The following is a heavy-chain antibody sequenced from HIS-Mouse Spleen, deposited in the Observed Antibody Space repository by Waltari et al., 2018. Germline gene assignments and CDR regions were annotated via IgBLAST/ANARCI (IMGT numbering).Heavy chain of an antibody. CDR2: ISYDGSNK. D-gene: IGHD4-17*01. J-gene: IGHJ4*02. CDR3: AKEFDGYGGTNFDY. CDR1: GFTFSSYG. V-gene: IGHV3-30*18. Sequence: QVQLVESGGGVVQPGRSLRLSCAASGFTFSSYGMHWVRQAPGKGLEWVAVISYDGSNKYYADSVKGRVTISRDNSKNALYLQMNSLRAEDTAVYYCAKEFDGYGGTNFDYWGQGTLVTVSS.